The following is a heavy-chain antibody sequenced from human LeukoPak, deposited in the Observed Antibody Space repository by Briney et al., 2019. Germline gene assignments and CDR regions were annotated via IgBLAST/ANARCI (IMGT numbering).Heavy chain of an antibody. J-gene: IGHJ4*02. V-gene: IGHV4-59*01. CDR2: IYHGGST. CDR1: GGSISSYY. D-gene: IGHD2-15*01. CDR3: ARGLVVVAATYSAFDY. Sequence: SETLSLTCTVSGGSISSYYWSWIRQPPGKGLEWIGYIYHGGSTNYNPSLKSRVTISVDTSKNQFSLKLSSVTAADTAVYYYARGLVVVAATYSAFDYWGQGTLVTVSS.